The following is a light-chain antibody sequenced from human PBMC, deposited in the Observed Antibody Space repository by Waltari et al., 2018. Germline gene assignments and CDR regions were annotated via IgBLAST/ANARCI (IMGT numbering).Light chain of an antibody. Sequence: QSALPQPPSLSGSPRQSIPIPSPGTTIAFGGFNILPWYQHNSGKAPKLMIFGVSDRPSGVSNRFSGSKSGNTASLTISELQADDEADYYCSSFTSSATWVFGGGTKLTVL. V-gene: IGLV2-14*03. CDR2: GVS. J-gene: IGLJ3*02. CDR3: SSFTSSATWV. CDR1: TIAFGGFNI.